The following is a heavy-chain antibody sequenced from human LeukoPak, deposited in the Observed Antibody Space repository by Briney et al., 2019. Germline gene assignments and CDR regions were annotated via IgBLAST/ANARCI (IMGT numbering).Heavy chain of an antibody. Sequence: SVKVSCKASGGTFSSYAISWVRQAPGQGLEWMGGIIPIFGTANYAQKFQGRVTITADKSTSTAYMELSSLRSEDTAVYYCARAESYYGRPWFDPWGQGTLVTVSS. CDR2: IIPIFGTA. CDR1: GGTFSSYA. CDR3: ARAESYYGRPWFDP. V-gene: IGHV1-69*06. D-gene: IGHD1-26*01. J-gene: IGHJ5*02.